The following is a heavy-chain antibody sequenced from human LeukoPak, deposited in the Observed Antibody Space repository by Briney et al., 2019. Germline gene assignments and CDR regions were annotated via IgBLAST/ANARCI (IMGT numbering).Heavy chain of an antibody. CDR1: GGSTSSSTYY. D-gene: IGHD6-13*01. CDR2: IYYSGNT. V-gene: IGHV4-39*01. CDR3: ARQIIAVGDTYYFDY. J-gene: IGHJ4*02. Sequence: SETLSLTCTVSGGSTSSSTYYWDWIRQPPGKGLEWIGNIYYSGNTYYNPSLKSRVTISVDTSKNQFSLKLSSVTAADTAVYNCARQIIAVGDTYYFDYWGQGTLVTVSS.